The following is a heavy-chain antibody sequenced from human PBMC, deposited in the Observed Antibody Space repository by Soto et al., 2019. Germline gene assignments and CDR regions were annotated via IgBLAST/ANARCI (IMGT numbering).Heavy chain of an antibody. V-gene: IGHV3-23*01. CDR3: AKGPVAGTRWFDP. Sequence: AVSLRLSCVATGITFSIYVMSWVRLAPGKGLEWVSSISGSVSNTYFAVSVRGRFTVSRDNSKNTLYLQINSLRAEDTALYFCAKGPVAGTRWFDP. CDR2: ISGSVSNT. D-gene: IGHD6-13*01. J-gene: IGHJ5*02. CDR1: GITFSIYV.